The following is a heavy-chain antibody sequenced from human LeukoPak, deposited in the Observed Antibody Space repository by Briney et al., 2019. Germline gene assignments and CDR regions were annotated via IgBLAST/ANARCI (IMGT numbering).Heavy chain of an antibody. D-gene: IGHD3-22*01. J-gene: IGHJ4*02. V-gene: IGHV4-39*01. CDR3: ARQSYYYESGGYYFDY. CDR2: VGYRGTT. CDR1: GGSISSSSHF. Sequence: SETLSLTCTVSGGSISSSSHFWGWIRQPPGMGLEWIGNVGYRGTTFYNPSLKSRVTISVDTSKNQVSLKLSSVTAADMAVYYCARQSYYYESGGYYFDYWGQGTLVTVSS.